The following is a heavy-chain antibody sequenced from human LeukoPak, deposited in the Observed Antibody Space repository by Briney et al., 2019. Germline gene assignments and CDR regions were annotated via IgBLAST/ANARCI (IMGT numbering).Heavy chain of an antibody. Sequence: PSETLSLTCTVSGGSISSGGYYWSWIRQHPGKGLEWIGYIYYSGSTYYNPSLKSRVTISVDTSKNQFSLKLSSVTAADTAVYYCARGGAITFGGVIVPDYWGQGTLVTVSS. J-gene: IGHJ4*02. CDR3: ARGGAITFGGVIVPDY. D-gene: IGHD3-16*02. V-gene: IGHV4-31*03. CDR2: IYYSGST. CDR1: GGSISSGGYY.